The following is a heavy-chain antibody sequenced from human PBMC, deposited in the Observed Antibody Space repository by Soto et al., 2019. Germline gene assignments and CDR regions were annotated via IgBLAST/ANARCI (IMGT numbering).Heavy chain of an antibody. D-gene: IGHD4-17*01. Sequence: EVQLVESGGGLVQPGGSLRLSCAASGFTFSSYEMNWVRQAPGKGLEWVSYISSSGSTIYYADSVKGRFTISRDNAKNSLYLQMNNLRAEDTAVYYCARGITTVTTFRYFDYWGQGTLVTVSS. CDR3: ARGITTVTTFRYFDY. CDR2: ISSSGSTI. CDR1: GFTFSSYE. V-gene: IGHV3-48*03. J-gene: IGHJ4*02.